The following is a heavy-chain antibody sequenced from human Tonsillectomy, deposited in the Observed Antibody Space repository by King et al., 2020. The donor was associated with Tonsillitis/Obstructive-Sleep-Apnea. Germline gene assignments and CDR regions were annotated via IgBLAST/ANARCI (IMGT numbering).Heavy chain of an antibody. V-gene: IGHV3-33*01. J-gene: IGHJ4*02. CDR2: IWYDGSDK. D-gene: IGHD2-8*02. CDR3: AGKTQGESQRKYCPGFSCYG. CDR1: GFPFSTYA. Sequence: VQLVESGGGVVQPGRSLRLSCAASGFPFSTYAMHWVRQAPGKGLEWVAVIWYDGSDKYYADSVKGRFTISRDNSKNTLYLQMNSLRAEDTAIYYCAGKTQGESQRKYCPGFSCYGWAQGTL.